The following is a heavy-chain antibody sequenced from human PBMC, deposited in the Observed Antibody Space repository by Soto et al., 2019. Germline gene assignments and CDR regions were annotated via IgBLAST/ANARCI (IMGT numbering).Heavy chain of an antibody. CDR1: GYNFAGYW. Sequence: PGESLKISCKGSGYNFAGYWIAWVRQMPGKGLELMGIIYPSDSDTRYRPSFQDQVTISADKSISSAYLQWSSLRASDTAMYYCARGGVSTRTFDYWGQGTPVTVSS. CDR3: ARGGVSTRTFDY. V-gene: IGHV5-51*01. J-gene: IGHJ4*02. CDR2: IYPSDSDT. D-gene: IGHD3-3*01.